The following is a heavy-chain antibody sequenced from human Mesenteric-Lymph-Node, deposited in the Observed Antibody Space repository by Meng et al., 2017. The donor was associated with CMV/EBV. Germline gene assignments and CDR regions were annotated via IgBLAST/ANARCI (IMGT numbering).Heavy chain of an antibody. CDR2: MNPNSGNT. V-gene: IGHV1-8*01. CDR1: GYTFTSYD. Sequence: VKVSCKASGYTFTSYDINWVRQATGQGLEWMGWMNPNSGNTGYAQKFQGRVTMTRNTSISTAYMELSSLRSEDTAVYYCARHLVLIGGNSGRWYYYYGMDVWGQGTTVTVSS. D-gene: IGHD4-23*01. J-gene: IGHJ6*02. CDR3: ARHLVLIGGNSGRWYYYYGMDV.